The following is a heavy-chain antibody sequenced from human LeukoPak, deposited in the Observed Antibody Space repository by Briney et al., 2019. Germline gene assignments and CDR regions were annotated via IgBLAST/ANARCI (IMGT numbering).Heavy chain of an antibody. D-gene: IGHD6-13*01. CDR2: IYSGGST. V-gene: IGHV3-53*01. CDR3: AREGIAAAFDY. J-gene: IGHJ4*02. Sequence: GGSLRLSCAASGFTVSSNYMSWVRQAPGKGLEWVSVIYSGGSTYYADSVKGRFTIPRDNSKNTLYLQMDSLRAEDTAVYYCAREGIAAAFDYWGQGTLVTVSS. CDR1: GFTVSSNY.